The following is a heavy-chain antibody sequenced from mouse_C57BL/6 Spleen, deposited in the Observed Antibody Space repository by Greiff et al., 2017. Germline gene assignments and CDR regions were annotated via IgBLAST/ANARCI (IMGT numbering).Heavy chain of an antibody. CDR1: GYSITSGYD. CDR2: ISYSGST. J-gene: IGHJ2*01. Sequence: ESGPGMVKPSQSLSLTCTVTGYSITSGYDWHWIRHFPGNKLEWMGYISYSGSTNYNPSLKSRISITHDTSKNHFFLKLNSVTTEDTATYYCARGYYGSSSFDYWGQGTTLTVSS. V-gene: IGHV3-1*01. CDR3: ARGYYGSSSFDY. D-gene: IGHD1-1*01.